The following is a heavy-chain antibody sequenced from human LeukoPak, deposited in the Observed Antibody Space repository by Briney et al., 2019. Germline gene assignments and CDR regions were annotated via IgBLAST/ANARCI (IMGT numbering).Heavy chain of an antibody. CDR3: ARDNSYGMDV. J-gene: IGHJ6*02. Sequence: GGSLRLSCAASGFTFSSYWMHWVRQAPGKGLVWVSRIYSGGSSTTYADSVKGRFTISRDNAKNTLYLQMNSLRVEDTAVYYCARDNSYGMDVWGQGTTVTVSS. V-gene: IGHV3-74*01. CDR2: IYSGGSST. CDR1: GFTFSSYW.